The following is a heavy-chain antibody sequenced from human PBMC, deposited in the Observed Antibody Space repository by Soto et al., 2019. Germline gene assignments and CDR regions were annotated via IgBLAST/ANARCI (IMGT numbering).Heavy chain of an antibody. Sequence: PGGSLRLSCAASGFTFSSYAMHWVRQAPGKGLEWVAVISYDGSNKYYADSVKGRFTISRDNSKNTLYLQMNSLRAEDTAVYYCARDGVDTAIPAVFDYWGQGTLVTVSS. D-gene: IGHD5-18*01. J-gene: IGHJ4*02. V-gene: IGHV3-30-3*01. CDR3: ARDGVDTAIPAVFDY. CDR1: GFTFSSYA. CDR2: ISYDGSNK.